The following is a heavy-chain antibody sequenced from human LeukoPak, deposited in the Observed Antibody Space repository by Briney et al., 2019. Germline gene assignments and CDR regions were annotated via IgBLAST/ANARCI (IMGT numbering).Heavy chain of an antibody. J-gene: IGHJ5*02. V-gene: IGHV1-2*02. CDR3: ARELGIAAAGKRGWFDP. CDR2: INPNSGGT. CDR1: GYTFTGYY. D-gene: IGHD6-13*01. Sequence: GASVKVSCKASGYTFTGYYMHWVRQAPGQGLEWMGWINPNSGGTNYAQKFQGRVTMTRDTSISTAYMELSRLRSDDTAVYYCARELGIAAAGKRGWFDPWGQGTLVTVSS.